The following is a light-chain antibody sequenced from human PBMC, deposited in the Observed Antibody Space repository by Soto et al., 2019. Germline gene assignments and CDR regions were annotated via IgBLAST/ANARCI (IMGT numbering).Light chain of an antibody. J-gene: IGLJ1*01. CDR3: CSYTRSGTLI. V-gene: IGLV2-14*01. CDR1: SGDIGDYNY. CDR2: DVS. Sequence: QSALTQPASVSGSPGQSITISCVGTSGDIGDYNYVSWYQQHPGKVPKVIIYDVSNRPSGVSYRFSSTKSGNTASLTVSGLQADDEADYYCCSYTRSGTLIFGTGTKVTVL.